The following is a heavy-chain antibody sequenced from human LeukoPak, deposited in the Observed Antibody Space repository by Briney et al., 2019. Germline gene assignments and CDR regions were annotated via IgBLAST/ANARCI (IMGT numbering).Heavy chain of an antibody. D-gene: IGHD5-24*01. J-gene: IGHJ3*02. V-gene: IGHV1-69*13. Sequence: ASVKVSCKASGGTFSSYAISWVRQAPGQGLEWMGGIIPIFGTANYAQKFQGRVTITADESTSTAYMELSSLRSEDTAVYYCARGRDGCNDAFDIWGQGTMVTVSS. CDR3: ARGRDGCNDAFDI. CDR2: IIPIFGTA. CDR1: GGTFSSYA.